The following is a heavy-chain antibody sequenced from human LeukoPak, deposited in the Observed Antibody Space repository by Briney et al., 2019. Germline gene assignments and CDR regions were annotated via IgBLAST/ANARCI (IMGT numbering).Heavy chain of an antibody. CDR2: INWNGGST. D-gene: IGHD3-22*01. CDR3: ARDSHYYDSSGYYAY. V-gene: IGHV3-20*04. CDR1: GFTFDDYG. Sequence: GGSLRLSCAASGFTFDDYGMSWVRHAPGKGLEWVSGINWNGGSTGYADSVKGRFTISRDNSKNTLYLQMNSLRAEDTAVYYCARDSHYYDSSGYYAYWGQGTLVTVSS. J-gene: IGHJ4*02.